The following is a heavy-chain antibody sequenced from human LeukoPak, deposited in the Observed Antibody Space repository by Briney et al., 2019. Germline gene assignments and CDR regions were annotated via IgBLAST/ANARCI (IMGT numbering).Heavy chain of an antibody. CDR2: IYSGGST. CDR1: EFSFGSNY. D-gene: IGHD6-25*01. V-gene: IGHV3-66*01. J-gene: IGHJ4*02. Sequence: GGSLRLSCAASEFSFGSNYMTWVRQAPGKGLEWVSLIYSGGSTYYADSVKGRFTISRDNSKNTLYLQMNSLRAEDTAVYYCARDVKSYSSGASYFDYWGQGTLVTVSS. CDR3: ARDVKSYSSGASYFDY.